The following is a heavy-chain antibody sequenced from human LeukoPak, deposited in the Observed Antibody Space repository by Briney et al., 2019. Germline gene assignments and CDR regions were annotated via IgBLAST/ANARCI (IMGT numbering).Heavy chain of an antibody. D-gene: IGHD3-3*01. Sequence: KPSETLSLTCTVSGGSISIINYYSGWIRQPPGKGLEWIGNIYYSGSTYYNPSLKSRVTISVDTYKNQFSLKLSSVTAADTAVYYCARLPRYDFWSWGQGTLVTVSS. CDR2: IYYSGST. CDR3: ARLPRYDFWS. CDR1: GGSISIINYY. J-gene: IGHJ4*02. V-gene: IGHV4-39*01.